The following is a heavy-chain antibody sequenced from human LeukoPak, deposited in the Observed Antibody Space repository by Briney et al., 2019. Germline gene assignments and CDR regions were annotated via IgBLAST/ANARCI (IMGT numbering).Heavy chain of an antibody. CDR3: ARELSSSGYYFDS. D-gene: IGHD5-18*01. J-gene: IGHJ4*02. CDR1: GFSLTNYG. Sequence: GGSLRLSGEASGFSLTNYGMDWVRQAPGKGLEWVSSISSSSAYIYYADSVRGRFTISRDNAKNSLYLQMNSLRAEDTAVYYCARELSSSGYYFDSWGQGNLVTVSS. CDR2: ISSSSAYI. V-gene: IGHV3-21*01.